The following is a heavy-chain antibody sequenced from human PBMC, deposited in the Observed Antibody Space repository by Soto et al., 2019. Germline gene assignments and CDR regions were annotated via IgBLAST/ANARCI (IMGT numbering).Heavy chain of an antibody. V-gene: IGHV3-48*03. CDR1: GFTFSSYE. CDR2: ISPNSTTI. Sequence: PGGSLRLSCAGSGFTFSSYEMNWVRQAPGKGLEWISYISPNSTTIYYSDSVKGRFTISRDNAKSSLNLQMNSLRAEDTAVYYCARAAGTLVRGVYGMDVWGQGTTVTVSS. J-gene: IGHJ6*02. D-gene: IGHD3-10*01. CDR3: ARAAGTLVRGVYGMDV.